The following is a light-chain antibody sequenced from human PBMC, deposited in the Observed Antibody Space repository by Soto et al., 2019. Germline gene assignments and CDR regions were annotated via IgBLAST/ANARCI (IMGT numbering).Light chain of an antibody. CDR2: AAS. V-gene: IGKV1-39*01. Sequence: DIQMTQSPSSLSASVGDRVTITCRASQSISSYLNWYQQNPGKAPKLLIYAASSLQSGGPSRFSGSGSGTDFTLTISSLQPEDFATYYCQQSYSTPRTFGQGTKVEIK. J-gene: IGKJ1*01. CDR1: QSISSY. CDR3: QQSYSTPRT.